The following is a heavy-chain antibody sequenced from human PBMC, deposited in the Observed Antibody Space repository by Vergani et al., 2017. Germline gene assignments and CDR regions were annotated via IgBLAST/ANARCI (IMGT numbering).Heavy chain of an antibody. V-gene: IGHV4-4*08. CDR2: IYTSGST. D-gene: IGHD5-24*01. CDR1: GGSMSGYY. CDR3: AREAKDGSTIRDY. Sequence: QVRLQESGPGLVKPSETLSLTCSVSGGSMSGYYWSWIRQPPGKGLEWIGRIYTSGSTNYNPSLKSRVTISVDTSKNQFSLKLSSVTAADTAVYYCAREAKDGSTIRDYLGQGTLVTVSS. J-gene: IGHJ4*02.